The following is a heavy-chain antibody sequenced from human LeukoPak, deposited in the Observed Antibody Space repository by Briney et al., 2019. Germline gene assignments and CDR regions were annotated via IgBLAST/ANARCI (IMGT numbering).Heavy chain of an antibody. V-gene: IGHV4-34*01. CDR3: ARAVGTLVAFDI. CDR1: GGSFSGYY. Sequence: PSETLSLTCAVYGGSFSGYYWSWIRQPPGKGLGWIGEINHSGSTNYNPSLKSRVTISVDTSKNQFSLKLSSVTAADTAVYYCARAVGTLVAFDIWGQGTMVTVSS. CDR2: INHSGST. D-gene: IGHD1-1*01. J-gene: IGHJ3*02.